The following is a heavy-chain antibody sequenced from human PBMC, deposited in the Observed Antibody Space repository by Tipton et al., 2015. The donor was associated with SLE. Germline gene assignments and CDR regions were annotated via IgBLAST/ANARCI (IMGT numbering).Heavy chain of an antibody. CDR3: ARTHRGDYTGTYYYYHGLDV. D-gene: IGHD1-26*01. V-gene: IGHV3-30-3*01. J-gene: IGHJ6*02. CDR2: ISYDGSNK. Sequence: RSLRLSCAASGFTFRTYDMHWVRQAPGKGLEWVAVISYDGSNKYYADSVKGRFTISRDNSKNTLYLQMNSLRAEDTAVYYCARTHRGDYTGTYYYYHGLDVWGQGTTVTVAS. CDR1: GFTFRTYD.